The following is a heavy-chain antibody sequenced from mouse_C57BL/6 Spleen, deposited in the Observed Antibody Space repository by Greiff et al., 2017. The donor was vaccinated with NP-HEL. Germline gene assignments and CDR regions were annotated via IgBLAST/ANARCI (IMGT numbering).Heavy chain of an antibody. Sequence: QVQLKQPGAELVKPGASVKLSCKASGYTFTSYWMHWVKQRPGQGLEWIGMIHPNSGSTNYNEKFKSKATLTVDKSSSTAYMQLSSLTSEDSAVYYCARAYYGSSNRAMDYWGQGTSVTVSS. D-gene: IGHD1-1*01. CDR1: GYTFTSYW. CDR2: IHPNSGST. CDR3: ARAYYGSSNRAMDY. J-gene: IGHJ4*01. V-gene: IGHV1-64*01.